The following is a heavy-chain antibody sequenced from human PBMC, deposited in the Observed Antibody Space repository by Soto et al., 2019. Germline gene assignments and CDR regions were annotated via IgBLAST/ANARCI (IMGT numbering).Heavy chain of an antibody. Sequence: ASVKVSCKASGYTFTSYAMHWVRQAPGQRLEWMGWINAGNGNTKYSQKFQGRVTITRDTSASTAYMELSSLRSEDTAVYYCARAERPGIAVAGDYWGQGTLVTVSS. CDR2: INAGNGNT. D-gene: IGHD6-19*01. CDR3: ARAERPGIAVAGDY. J-gene: IGHJ4*02. CDR1: GYTFTSYA. V-gene: IGHV1-3*01.